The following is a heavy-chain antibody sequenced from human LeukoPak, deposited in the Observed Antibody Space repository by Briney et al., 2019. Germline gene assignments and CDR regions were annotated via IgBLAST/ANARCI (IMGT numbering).Heavy chain of an antibody. CDR3: ASRVYGGNDY. V-gene: IGHV4-34*01. J-gene: IGHJ4*02. D-gene: IGHD4-23*01. Sequence: SETLSLTCAVYGGSFSGYYWSWIRQPPGKGLERIGEINHSGSTNYNPSLKSRVTISVDTSKNQFSLKLSSVIAADTAVYYCASRVYGGNDYWGQGTLVTVSS. CDR1: GGSFSGYY. CDR2: INHSGST.